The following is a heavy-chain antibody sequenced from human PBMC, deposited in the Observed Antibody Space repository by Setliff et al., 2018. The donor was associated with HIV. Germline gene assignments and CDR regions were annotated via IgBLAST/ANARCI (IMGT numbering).Heavy chain of an antibody. V-gene: IGHV3-72*01. CDR3: TNKPESFNSFEV. Sequence: HPGGSLRLSCAASGFTFSDHYMDWVRQAPGKGLEWVGRTTNKADSYNTNYADSVKGRFTISRDNAKNSLFLEMTNLRAEDTAFYYCTNKPESFNSFEVWGQGTVVTVSS. CDR2: TTNKADSYNT. CDR1: GFTFSDHY. J-gene: IGHJ3*01.